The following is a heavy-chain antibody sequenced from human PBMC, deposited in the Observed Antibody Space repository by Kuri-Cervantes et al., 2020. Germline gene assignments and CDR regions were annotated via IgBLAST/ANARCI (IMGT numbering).Heavy chain of an antibody. CDR3: SGGSSRNYYADY. Sequence: GESLKISCTTSGFTFGDYAMSWFRQTPGKGLEWVGFIRSKAYGGTTEHAASVKGRFTISRDDSKSIAYLQMNSLETEDTAVYYCSGGSSRNYYADYWGQGTLVTVSS. CDR1: GFTFGDYA. J-gene: IGHJ4*02. V-gene: IGHV3-49*03. CDR2: IRSKAYGGTT. D-gene: IGHD1-26*01.